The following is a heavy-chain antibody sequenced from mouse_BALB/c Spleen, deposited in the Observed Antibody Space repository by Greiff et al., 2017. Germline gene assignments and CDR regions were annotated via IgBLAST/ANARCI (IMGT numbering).Heavy chain of an antibody. V-gene: IGHV2-6-7*01. Sequence: VQLVESGPGLVAPSQSLSITCTVSGFSLTGYGVNWVRQPPGKGLEWLGMIWGDGSTDYNSALKSRLSISKDNSKSQVFLKMNSLQTDDTARYYCARDDYGSSSYYAMDYWGQGTSVTVSS. D-gene: IGHD1-1*01. CDR2: IWGDGST. CDR3: ARDDYGSSSYYAMDY. CDR1: GFSLTGYG. J-gene: IGHJ4*01.